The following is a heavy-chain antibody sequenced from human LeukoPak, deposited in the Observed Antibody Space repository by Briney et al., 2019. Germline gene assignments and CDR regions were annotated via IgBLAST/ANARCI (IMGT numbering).Heavy chain of an antibody. V-gene: IGHV3-21*01. Sequence: GGSLRLSCAASGFTFSSYSMNSVRDAPREGLEWVSSISSSSSYIYYADSVKGRFTIPRDNAKNSLYLQMNSLRAEDTAVYYCARGPRYDPMDVWGQGTTVTVSS. J-gene: IGHJ6*02. CDR2: ISSSSSYI. D-gene: IGHD2-2*01. CDR1: GFTFSSYS. CDR3: ARGPRYDPMDV.